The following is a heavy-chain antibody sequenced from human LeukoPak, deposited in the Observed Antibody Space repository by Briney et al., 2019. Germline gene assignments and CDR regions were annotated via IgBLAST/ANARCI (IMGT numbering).Heavy chain of an antibody. Sequence: GGSLRLSCAVSGFTLSRNAMSWVRQAPGKGLEWVSAIGGSDDRTDYADSVKGRFTISRDISKNTLYLQMNSLRAEDTAVYFCAKDLFRWAFDYRGQGTLVTVSS. V-gene: IGHV3-23*01. D-gene: IGHD5-24*01. CDR1: GFTLSRNA. J-gene: IGHJ4*02. CDR3: AKDLFRWAFDY. CDR2: IGGSDDRT.